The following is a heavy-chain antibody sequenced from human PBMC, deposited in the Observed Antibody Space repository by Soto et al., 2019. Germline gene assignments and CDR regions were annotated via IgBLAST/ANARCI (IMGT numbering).Heavy chain of an antibody. CDR3: ARPLRDGYNSNWFDP. CDR1: GYRFTSYW. J-gene: IGHJ5*02. D-gene: IGHD5-12*01. CDR2: IYPGDSDT. Sequence: PGESLKISCKGSGYRFTSYWIGWVRQMPGKGLEWMGIIYPGDSDTRYSPSFQGQVTISADKSISTAYLQWSSLKASDTAMYYCARPLRDGYNSNWFDPWGQGTLVTVSS. V-gene: IGHV5-51*01.